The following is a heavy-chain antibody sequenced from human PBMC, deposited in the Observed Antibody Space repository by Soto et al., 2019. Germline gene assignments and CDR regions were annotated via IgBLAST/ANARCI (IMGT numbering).Heavy chain of an antibody. D-gene: IGHD3-16*02. J-gene: IGHJ3*02. CDR2: IVVGSGNT. V-gene: IGHV1-58*01. Sequence: ASVKVSCKASGFTFTSSAVQWARQARGQRLEWIGWIVVGSGNTKYSQKFQGRVTITRDTSASTAYMELGSLRSEDTAVYYCAAGDYIWGSYRAIRADDAFDIWGQGTMVTVSS. CDR3: AAGDYIWGSYRAIRADDAFDI. CDR1: GFTFTSSA.